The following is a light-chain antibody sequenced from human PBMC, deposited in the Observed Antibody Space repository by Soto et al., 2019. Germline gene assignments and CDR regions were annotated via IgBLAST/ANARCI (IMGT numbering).Light chain of an antibody. CDR2: DVS. V-gene: IGLV2-14*01. J-gene: IGLJ2*01. Sequence: QSALTQPPSASGSPGQSVTISCTGTSSDVGGYDYVSWYQQHPGKAPKLMIYDVSNRPSGVSNRFSGSKSGNTASLTISGLQAEDEADYYCTSFTSRSTMVFGGGTKLTVL. CDR3: TSFTSRSTMV. CDR1: SSDVGGYDY.